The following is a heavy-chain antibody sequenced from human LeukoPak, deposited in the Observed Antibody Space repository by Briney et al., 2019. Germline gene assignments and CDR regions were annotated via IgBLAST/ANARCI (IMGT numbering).Heavy chain of an antibody. CDR3: ARGWSYDSSGYYYLAY. Sequence: ASVKVSCKASGYTFTSHYMHWVRQAPGQGLEWMGIINPSGGSTSYAQKFQGRVTMTGDTSTSTVYMEMSSLRSEDTAVYYCARGWSYDSSGYYYLAYWGQGTLVTVSS. CDR1: GYTFTSHY. V-gene: IGHV1-46*01. J-gene: IGHJ4*02. D-gene: IGHD3-22*01. CDR2: INPSGGST.